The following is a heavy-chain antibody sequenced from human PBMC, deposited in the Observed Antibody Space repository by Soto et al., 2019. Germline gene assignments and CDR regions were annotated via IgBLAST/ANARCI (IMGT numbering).Heavy chain of an antibody. CDR1: GYTFRNYG. D-gene: IGHD2-8*01. CDR2: INTYNGNT. V-gene: IGHV1-18*01. J-gene: IGHJ1*01. Sequence: QVQLLQSGGEVRKPGASVKVSCKASGYTFRNYGINWVRQAPGQGLEWMAWINTYNGNTDYAQKFQDRVTLTTDTSTSTACMELRSVGADDTAVYHGAKTPRNEVYTDWGQGTLVIVSS. CDR3: AKTPRNEVYTD.